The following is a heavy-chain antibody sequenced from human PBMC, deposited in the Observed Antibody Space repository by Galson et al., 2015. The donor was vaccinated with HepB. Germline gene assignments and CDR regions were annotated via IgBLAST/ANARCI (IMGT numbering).Heavy chain of an antibody. CDR3: ARDTGYNSGIELVDY. J-gene: IGHJ4*02. Sequence: SLRLSCAASGFTFSSYGMHWVRQAPGKGLEWVAVIWYDGSNKYYADSVKGRFTISRDNSKNTLYLQMNSLRAEDTAVYYCARDTGYNSGIELVDYWGQGTLVTDSS. CDR2: IWYDGSNK. D-gene: IGHD5-24*01. V-gene: IGHV3-33*01. CDR1: GFTFSSYG.